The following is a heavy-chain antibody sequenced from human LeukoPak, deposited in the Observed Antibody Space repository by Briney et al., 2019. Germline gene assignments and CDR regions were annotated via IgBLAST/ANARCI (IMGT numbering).Heavy chain of an antibody. D-gene: IGHD6-13*01. CDR1: GFTFSNAW. CDR3: AKTRPLDSSSWSHGDY. CDR2: ISGSGDST. J-gene: IGHJ4*02. V-gene: IGHV3-23*01. Sequence: GGSLRLSCAASGFTFSNAWMSWVRQAPGKGLEWVSAISGSGDSTYYGDSVKGRFTISRVNSKNTLYLQMNSLRAEDTAVYYCAKTRPLDSSSWSHGDYWGQGTLVTVSS.